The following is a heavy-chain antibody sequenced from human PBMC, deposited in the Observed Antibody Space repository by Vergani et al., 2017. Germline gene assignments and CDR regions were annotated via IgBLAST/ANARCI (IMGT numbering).Heavy chain of an antibody. Sequence: QVQLVQSGAAVKKPGASVKVSCKASEYTFTGYYMHWVRQPPGQGLEWMGWINPNSGGTNYAQKFQGRFTMTRDTSISTAYMELSRLRSDDTAVYYCTRXGRGIVVTTNWFDPWGQGTLVTVSS. CDR2: INPNSGGT. CDR1: EYTFTGYY. J-gene: IGHJ5*02. V-gene: IGHV1-2*02. D-gene: IGHD2-21*01. CDR3: TRXGRGIVVTTNWFDP.